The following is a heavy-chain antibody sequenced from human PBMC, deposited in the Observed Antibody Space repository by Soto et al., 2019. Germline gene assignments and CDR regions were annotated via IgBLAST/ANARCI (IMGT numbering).Heavy chain of an antibody. J-gene: IGHJ6*02. CDR3: AKVSPAGDAHYFYYGVDV. D-gene: IGHD2-21*02. CDR1: GFTVSSNY. CDR2: ISSSGSTT. V-gene: IGHV3-11*01. Sequence: GGSLRLSCAASGFTVSSNYMAWIRQAPGKGLEWLSYISSSGSTTYYADSVKGRFTVSRDNAKNSLYLQMNNLRAEDTAVFFCAKVSPAGDAHYFYYGVDVWGQGTTVTVSS.